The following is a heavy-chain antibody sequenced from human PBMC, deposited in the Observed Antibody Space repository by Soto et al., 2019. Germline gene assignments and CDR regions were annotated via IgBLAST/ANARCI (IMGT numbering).Heavy chain of an antibody. D-gene: IGHD1-20*01. V-gene: IGHV3-48*03. J-gene: IGHJ4*02. CDR2: ISSSGRTI. Sequence: GGSLRLSCAASGFTFSSYEMNWVRQAPGKGLEWVSYISSSGRTIYYADSVKGRFTISRDNAKNSLYLQMNSLRAEDTAVYYCARSGYNWNDGARGYFDYSCQGTLVSVSS. CDR3: ARSGYNWNDGARGYFDY. CDR1: GFTFSSYE.